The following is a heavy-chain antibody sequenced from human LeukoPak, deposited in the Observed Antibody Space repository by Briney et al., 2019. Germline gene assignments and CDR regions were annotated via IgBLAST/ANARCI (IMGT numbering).Heavy chain of an antibody. V-gene: IGHV4-39*07. Sequence: PSETLSLTCTVSGGSISSSSYYWGWIRQPPGKGLEWIGSIYYSGSTNYNPSLKSRVTISVDTSKNQFSLKLSSVTAADTAVYYCARDSKRGSGSYYTPLSYYYYGMDVWGQGTTVTVSS. J-gene: IGHJ6*02. D-gene: IGHD3-10*01. CDR3: ARDSKRGSGSYYTPLSYYYYGMDV. CDR1: GGSISSSSYY. CDR2: IYYSGST.